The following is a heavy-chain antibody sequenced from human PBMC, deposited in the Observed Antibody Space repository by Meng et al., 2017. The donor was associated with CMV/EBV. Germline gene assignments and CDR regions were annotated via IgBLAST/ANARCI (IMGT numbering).Heavy chain of an antibody. CDR2: ISGDGEST. J-gene: IGHJ5*02. Sequence: CAASGLIFEYRVMHWVRQVPGKGLEWVSLISGDGESTYYIASVKGRFTISRDNSKNSLSLQMNKLRTEDTALYYCAKSHDTAGGVFASWGQGTLVTVSS. CDR3: AKSHDTAGGVFAS. V-gene: IGHV3-43*02. CDR1: GLIFEYRV. D-gene: IGHD6-25*01.